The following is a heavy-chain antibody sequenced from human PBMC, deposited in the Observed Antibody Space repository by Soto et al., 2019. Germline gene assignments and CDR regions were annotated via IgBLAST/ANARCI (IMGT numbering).Heavy chain of an antibody. V-gene: IGHV4-34*01. CDR1: GGSFSGYY. J-gene: IGHJ6*02. CDR2: INHSGST. D-gene: IGHD5-12*01. Sequence: QVQLQQWGAGLLKPSETLSLTCAVSGGSFSGYYWNWIRQPPGRGLEWIGEINHSGSTTYNPSLTRRVTMSVDVSKNQFALELTSVTAADTAVYYCARDMATADVFRSYYGMDVWGQGTSVTVSS. CDR3: ARDMATADVFRSYYGMDV.